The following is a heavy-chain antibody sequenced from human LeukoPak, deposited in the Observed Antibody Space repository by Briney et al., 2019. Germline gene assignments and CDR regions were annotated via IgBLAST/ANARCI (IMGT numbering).Heavy chain of an antibody. D-gene: IGHD3-22*01. J-gene: IGHJ4*02. Sequence: TGGSLRLACAASGFTFISYAMSWVRQAPGKGLGWVSAISGSVGSTYYADSVKGRFTISRDNSKNTLYLQMNSLRAEDTAVYYCAKDMDYYDSSFFDYWGQGTLVTVSS. V-gene: IGHV3-23*01. CDR2: ISGSVGST. CDR1: GFTFISYA. CDR3: AKDMDYYDSSFFDY.